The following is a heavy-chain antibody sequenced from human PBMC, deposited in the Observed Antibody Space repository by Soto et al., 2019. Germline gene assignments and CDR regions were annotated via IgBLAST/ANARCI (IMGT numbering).Heavy chain of an antibody. V-gene: IGHV4-34*01. CDR2: INHSGST. CDR1: GGSFSGYY. Sequence: QVQLQQWGAGLLKPSETLSLTCAVYGGSFSGYYWSWIRQPPGKGLEWIGEINHSGSTNYNPSLKRRVTISVDTSKNQFSLKLSSVTAADTAVYYCAKARDGYNTTAGYFDYWGQGTLVTVSS. J-gene: IGHJ4*02. D-gene: IGHD5-12*01. CDR3: AKARDGYNTTAGYFDY.